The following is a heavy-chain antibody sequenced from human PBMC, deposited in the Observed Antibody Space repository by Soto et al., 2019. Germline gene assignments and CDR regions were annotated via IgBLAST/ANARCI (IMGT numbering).Heavy chain of an antibody. J-gene: IGHJ6*03. CDR1: DGSISRGGYY. V-gene: IGHV4-31*03. Sequence: SETLSLTCTVSDGSISRGGYYWSWIRQHPGKGLEWIGYIYYSGSTYYNPSLKSRVTISVDTSKNQFSLKLSSVTAADTAVYYCARVSVSSVLMVYAILNHYSYSYMDFRGKGTKLTVSS. CDR3: ARVSVSSVLMVYAILNHYSYSYMDF. D-gene: IGHD2-8*01. CDR2: IYYSGST.